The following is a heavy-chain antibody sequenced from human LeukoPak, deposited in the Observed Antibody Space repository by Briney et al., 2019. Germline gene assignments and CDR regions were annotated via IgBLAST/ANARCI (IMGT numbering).Heavy chain of an antibody. J-gene: IGHJ3*02. V-gene: IGHV3-7*01. CDR1: GFTFTNYC. CDR2: INQDGSGE. Sequence: GGSLRLSCAASGFTFTNYCMTWVRQPPGKGLEWVANINQDGSGESYVDSVKGRFTIYRDNAKNSVSLQMHGLRVEDTAVYYCARHWWHGLDIWGHGTLVTVSS. D-gene: IGHD2-8*02. CDR3: ARHWWHGLDI.